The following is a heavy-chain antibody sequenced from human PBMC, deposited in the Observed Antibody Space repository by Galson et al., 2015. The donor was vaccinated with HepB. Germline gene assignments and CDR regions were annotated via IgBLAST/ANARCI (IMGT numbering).Heavy chain of an antibody. J-gene: IGHJ3*02. CDR2: ISWNSGSI. CDR1: GFTFDDYA. Sequence: SLRLSCAASGFTFDDYAMHWVRQAPGRGLEWVSGISWNSGSIGYADSVKGRFTISRDNAKNSLYLQMNSLRAEDTALYYCAKDEGRYCSSTSCPRWAFDIWGQGTMVTVSS. CDR3: AKDEGRYCSSTSCPRWAFDI. V-gene: IGHV3-9*01. D-gene: IGHD2-2*01.